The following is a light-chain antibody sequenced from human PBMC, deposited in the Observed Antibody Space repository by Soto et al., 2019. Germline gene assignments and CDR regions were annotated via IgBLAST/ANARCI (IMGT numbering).Light chain of an antibody. CDR2: DNN. CDR3: GIWDSSLTAVV. V-gene: IGLV1-51*01. J-gene: IGLJ2*01. CDR1: SSNIGTYY. Sequence: QSVLTQPPSVSAAPGQTVAISCSGSSSNIGTYYVSWYQHVPGAAPKLLIYDNNKRPSGIPARFSGSKSGTSATLGIAGLQIEDEADYHCGIWDSSLTAVVFGGVTKLTVL.